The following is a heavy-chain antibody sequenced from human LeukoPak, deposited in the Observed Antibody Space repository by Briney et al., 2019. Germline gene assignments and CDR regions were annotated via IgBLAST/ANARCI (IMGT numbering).Heavy chain of an antibody. V-gene: IGHV4-34*01. CDR1: GGSFSGYY. J-gene: IGHJ4*02. CDR2: INRGGGT. Sequence: SETLSLTCAVYGGSFSGYYWGWIRQPPAKGLEWIGEINRGGGTNYNPSLKSRVTISVDTSKNQFSLKLSSVTAADTAVYYCAGGTYSGSYYNYWGQGTLVPVSS. CDR3: AGGTYSGSYYNY. D-gene: IGHD1-26*01.